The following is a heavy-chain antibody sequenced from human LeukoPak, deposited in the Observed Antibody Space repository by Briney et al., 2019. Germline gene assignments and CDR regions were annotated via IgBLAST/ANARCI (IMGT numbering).Heavy chain of an antibody. CDR1: GFTFSSYA. V-gene: IGHV3-23*01. Sequence: GGSLRLSCAASGFTFSSYAMSWVRQAPGKGPEWVSVISGSGVRTYYADSVKGRFTISRDNSKNTLYLQMNSLRAEDTAVYYCAKDLCSGGSCPNWFDPWGQGTLVTVSS. J-gene: IGHJ5*02. CDR2: ISGSGVRT. D-gene: IGHD2-15*01. CDR3: AKDLCSGGSCPNWFDP.